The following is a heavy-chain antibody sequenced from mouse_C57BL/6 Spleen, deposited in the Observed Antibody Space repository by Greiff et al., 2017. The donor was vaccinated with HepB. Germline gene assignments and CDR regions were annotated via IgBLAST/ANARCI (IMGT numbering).Heavy chain of an antibody. J-gene: IGHJ4*01. CDR2: INPNNGGT. CDR1: GYTFTDYN. D-gene: IGHD2-3*01. CDR3: AREDMAYDGYYVNAMDY. V-gene: IGHV1-22*01. Sequence: EVQLQQSGPELVKPGASVKMSCKASGYTFTDYNMHWVKQSHGKSLEWIGYINPNNGGTSYNQKFKGKATLTVNKSSSTAYMELRSLTSEDSAVYYCAREDMAYDGYYVNAMDYGGQGTSVTVSS.